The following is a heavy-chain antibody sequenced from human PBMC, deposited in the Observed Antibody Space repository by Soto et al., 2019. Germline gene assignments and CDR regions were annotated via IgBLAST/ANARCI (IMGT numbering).Heavy chain of an antibody. J-gene: IGHJ6*02. CDR1: GYSFTGYR. CDR2: LNPKNGET. Sequence: ASVKVSCKASGYSFTGYRLHWVRQAPGQGLECMGWLNPKNGETSYVRKFRDRVTMTSXTXXTXXXMXLXXLTXDDTAIYYCVRDLVATMDDYYYYGVDLWG. CDR3: VRDLVATMDDYYYYGVDL. D-gene: IGHD5-12*01. V-gene: IGHV1-2*02.